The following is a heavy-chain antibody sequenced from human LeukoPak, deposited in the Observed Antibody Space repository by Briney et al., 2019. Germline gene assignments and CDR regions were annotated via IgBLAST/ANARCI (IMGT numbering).Heavy chain of an antibody. CDR3: ARSSSDFWSGFDY. D-gene: IGHD3-3*01. Sequence: SQTLSLTCTVSGGSISSGDYYWSWIRQPPGKGLEWIGYIYYSGSTYYNPSLKSRVTISVDTSKNQFSLKLSSVTAADTAVYYCARSSSDFWSGFDYWGQGTLVTVSS. V-gene: IGHV4-30-4*01. J-gene: IGHJ4*02. CDR1: GGSISSGDYY. CDR2: IYYSGST.